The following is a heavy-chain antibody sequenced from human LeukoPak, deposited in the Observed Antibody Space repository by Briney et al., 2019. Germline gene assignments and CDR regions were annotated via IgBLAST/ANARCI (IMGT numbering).Heavy chain of an antibody. CDR3: ARGDGDYRWFDP. CDR2: ISSSSSYT. J-gene: IGHJ5*02. Sequence: GGSLRLSCAASGFTFSSYAMSWVRQAPGKGLEWVSYISSSSSYTNYADSVKGRFTISRDNAKNSLYLQMNSLRAEDTAVYYCARGDGDYRWFDPWGQGTLVTVSS. V-gene: IGHV3-21*05. CDR1: GFTFSSYA. D-gene: IGHD4-17*01.